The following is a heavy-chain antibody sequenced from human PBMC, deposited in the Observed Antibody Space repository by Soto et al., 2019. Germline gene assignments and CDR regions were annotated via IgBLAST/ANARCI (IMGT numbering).Heavy chain of an antibody. Sequence: ASVKVSCKASGYTFTSYGISWVRQAPGQGLEWMGLLIPYNGDRIYAQKFQGRVILTTDTATNTAYMELGSLRSDDTAAYYCVRDASSGYRGWWDPWGQGTLVTVSS. CDR3: VRDASSGYRGWWDP. D-gene: IGHD5-12*01. V-gene: IGHV1-18*01. J-gene: IGHJ5*02. CDR1: GYTFTSYG. CDR2: LIPYNGDR.